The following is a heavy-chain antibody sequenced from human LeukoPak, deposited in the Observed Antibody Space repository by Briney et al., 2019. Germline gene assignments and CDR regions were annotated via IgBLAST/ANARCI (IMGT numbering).Heavy chain of an antibody. CDR3: ARGSSLYGPSSYYYYYYYMDV. CDR2: MNPNSGNT. D-gene: IGHD2/OR15-2a*01. V-gene: IGHV1-8*01. Sequence: GASVKVSCKASGYTFTSYDINWVRQATGQGLEWMGWMNPNSGNTGYAQKFQGRVTMTRNTSISTAYMELSSLRSEDTAVYYCARGSSLYGPSSYYYYYYYMDVWGKGTTVTISS. CDR1: GYTFTSYD. J-gene: IGHJ6*03.